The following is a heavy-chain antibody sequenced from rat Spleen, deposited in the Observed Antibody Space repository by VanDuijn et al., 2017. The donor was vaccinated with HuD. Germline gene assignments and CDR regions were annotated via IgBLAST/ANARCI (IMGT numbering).Heavy chain of an antibody. CDR3: ARQGSTYYGYTSYWYFDF. J-gene: IGHJ1*01. D-gene: IGHD1-9*01. CDR1: GFILKNYW. Sequence: EVQLVESGGGLVQTGRSLKLSCIASGFILKNYWMTWIRQAPGKGLEWVASITDGGGNTFYRDSVKGRFTISRDNAKRTLYLQMDSLRSEDTATYYCARQGSTYYGYTSYWYFDFWGPGTMVTVSS. V-gene: IGHV5-31*01. CDR2: ITDGGGNT.